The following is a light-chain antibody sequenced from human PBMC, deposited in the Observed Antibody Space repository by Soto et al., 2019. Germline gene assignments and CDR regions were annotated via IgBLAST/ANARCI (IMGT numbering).Light chain of an antibody. CDR2: GAS. CDR3: QQYGSSPIT. CDR1: QSVSASY. V-gene: IGKV3-20*01. J-gene: IGKJ5*01. Sequence: EDMLSQSPGTLSLSKEERATLSCRASQSVSASYLAWHQQKPGQAPRLLIYGASTRATGIPDRFSGSGSGTDFTLAISRLEPEDFAVYYCQQYGSSPITFGQGTRLEIK.